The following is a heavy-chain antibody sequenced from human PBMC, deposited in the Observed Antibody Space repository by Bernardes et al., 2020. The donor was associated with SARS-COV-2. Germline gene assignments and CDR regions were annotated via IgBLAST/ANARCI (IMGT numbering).Heavy chain of an antibody. Sequence: SEALSLTCTVSGGFVSSGNYYWTWLLQPAGKGLEWIGHIYTSGTTNYNPSLKSRLTISLDTSKNQFSLRLTSVTAADTAIYYCAREFTFWGRGTLVTVSS. CDR3: AREFTF. J-gene: IGHJ2*01. CDR1: GGFVSSGNYY. D-gene: IGHD3-10*01. V-gene: IGHV4-61*09. CDR2: IYTSGTT.